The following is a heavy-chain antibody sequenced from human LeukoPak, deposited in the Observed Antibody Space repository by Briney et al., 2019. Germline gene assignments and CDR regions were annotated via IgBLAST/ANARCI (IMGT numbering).Heavy chain of an antibody. CDR1: GDSVSSNIAV. D-gene: IGHD3-16*01. J-gene: IGHJ2*01. CDR2: TYYRSKWYY. Sequence: SQTLSLTCAIPGDSVSSNIAVWNWIRQSPSRGLEWLGRTYYRSKWYYDYAESVKSRITINPDTSKNQFSLQLNSVTPEDTAIYYCAREEMGDFAFWGRGTLVTVSS. V-gene: IGHV6-1*01. CDR3: AREEMGDFAF.